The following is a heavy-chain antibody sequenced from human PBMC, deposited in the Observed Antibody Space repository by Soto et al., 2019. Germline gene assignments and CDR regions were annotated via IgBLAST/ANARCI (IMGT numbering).Heavy chain of an antibody. CDR3: VHSEMATIFDY. V-gene: IGHV2-5*02. Sequence: QITLKESGPTVVKPTQTLTLTCTFSGFSLSTSGVGVAWVRQPPGEALEWLALIYQGDNKRYSPSLQSRLTVTKDTSKNQVVLAMTNMDRVDTATYFCVHSEMATIFDYWGQGILVTVSS. D-gene: IGHD5-12*01. CDR2: IYQGDNK. CDR1: GFSLSTSGVG. J-gene: IGHJ4*02.